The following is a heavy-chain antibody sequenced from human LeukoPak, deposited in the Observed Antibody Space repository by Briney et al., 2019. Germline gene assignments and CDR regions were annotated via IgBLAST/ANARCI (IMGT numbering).Heavy chain of an antibody. CDR3: ASTSSGWYYWFDP. CDR1: GFTFSSYE. V-gene: IGHV3-48*03. J-gene: IGHJ5*02. Sequence: GGSLRLSFAASGFTFSSYETNWVRQAPGKGLEWVSYISSSGSTIYYADSVKGRFTISRDNAKNSLYLQMNSLRAEDTAVYYCASTSSGWYYWFDPWGQGTLVTVSS. CDR2: ISSSGSTI. D-gene: IGHD6-19*01.